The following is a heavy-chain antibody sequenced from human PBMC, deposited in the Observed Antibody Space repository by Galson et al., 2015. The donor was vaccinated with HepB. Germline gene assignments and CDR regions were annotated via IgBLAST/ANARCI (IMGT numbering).Heavy chain of an antibody. Sequence: LRLSCAASGFTFDDYSMTWVRQAPGKGLEWVGFIRSKAYGGTTEYAASVKGRFTISTDDSKTIAYLQMNSLKTEDTAVYYCTRVGVVGAILDYWGQGILVTVSS. V-gene: IGHV3-49*04. D-gene: IGHD1-26*01. CDR2: IRSKAYGGTT. CDR3: TRVGVVGAILDY. CDR1: GFTFDDYS. J-gene: IGHJ4*02.